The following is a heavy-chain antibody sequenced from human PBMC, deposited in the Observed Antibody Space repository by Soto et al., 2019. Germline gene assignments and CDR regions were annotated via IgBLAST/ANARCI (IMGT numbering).Heavy chain of an antibody. CDR1: GFTFSTYG. V-gene: IGHV3-30*18. Sequence: GGSLRLSCAASGFTFSTYGMHWVRQAPGKGLEWVAVITYDGNNKNYGDSVKGRFTISRDNSRNTLYLQMNSLRAEDTAVYYCAKDPNPNSGSLNWFDPWGQGTLVTVSS. CDR2: ITYDGNNK. CDR3: AKDPNPNSGSLNWFDP. J-gene: IGHJ5*02. D-gene: IGHD1-26*01.